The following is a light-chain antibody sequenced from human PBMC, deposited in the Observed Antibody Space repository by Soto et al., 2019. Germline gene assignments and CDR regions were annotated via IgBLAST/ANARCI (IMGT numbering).Light chain of an antibody. V-gene: IGLV2-8*01. Sequence: QSALTQPPSASGSPGQSVTISCTGTSSDVGGYNYVSWYQQHPGKAPKLMIYEVSKRPSGVPDRFSGSKSGNTASLTVSGLQAEDEADYYCSSYVGSNNFVFGTGTKVTAL. CDR3: SSYVGSNNFV. CDR2: EVS. CDR1: SSDVGGYNY. J-gene: IGLJ1*01.